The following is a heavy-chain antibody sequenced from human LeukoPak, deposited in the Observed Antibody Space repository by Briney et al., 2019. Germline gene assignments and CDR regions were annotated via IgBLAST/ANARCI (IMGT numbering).Heavy chain of an antibody. J-gene: IGHJ5*02. Sequence: SETLSLTCTVSGGSVSSNSNYWSWIRQPPGKGLEWIGYNTYFGSASYNPSLKSRVTISVDTSKNQFSLTLTSVTAADTAVHSRARDTPGGYDFWWFDPWGQGTLVTVSS. V-gene: IGHV4-61*01. CDR3: ARDTPGGYDFWWFDP. CDR1: GGSVSSNSNY. D-gene: IGHD5-12*01. CDR2: NTYFGSA.